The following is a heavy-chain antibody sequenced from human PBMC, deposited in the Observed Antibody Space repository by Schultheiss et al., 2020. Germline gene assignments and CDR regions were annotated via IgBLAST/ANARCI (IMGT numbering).Heavy chain of an antibody. V-gene: IGHV3-15*01. CDR2: IKSKTDGGTT. CDR1: GFTFSSYW. D-gene: IGHD1-1*01. Sequence: GGSLRLSCAASGFTFSSYWMSWVRQAPGKGLEWVGRIKSKTDGGTTDYAAPVKGRFTISRDDSKNTLYLQMNSLKTEDTAVYYCARAGTQALHCMDVWGKGTTVTVSS. CDR3: ARAGTQALHCMDV. J-gene: IGHJ6*03.